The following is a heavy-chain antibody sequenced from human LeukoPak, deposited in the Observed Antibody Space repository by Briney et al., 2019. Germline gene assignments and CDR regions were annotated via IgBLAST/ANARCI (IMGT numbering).Heavy chain of an antibody. J-gene: IGHJ6*02. CDR2: IRYDGSNK. CDR1: GFTFSSYA. Sequence: GGSLRLSCAASGFTFSSYAIHWVRQAPGKGLEWVAFIRYDGSNKYYADSVKGRFTISRDNSKNTLYLQMNSLRAEDTAVYYCAKRAVRGVIRYYYGMDVWGQGTTVTVSS. D-gene: IGHD3-10*01. V-gene: IGHV3-30*02. CDR3: AKRAVRGVIRYYYGMDV.